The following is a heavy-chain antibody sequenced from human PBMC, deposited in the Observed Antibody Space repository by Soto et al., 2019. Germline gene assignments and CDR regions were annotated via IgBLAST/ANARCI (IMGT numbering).Heavy chain of an antibody. CDR3: ARALTRYSSGEGV. J-gene: IGHJ6*02. V-gene: IGHV1-2*04. Sequence: ASVKVSCKASGYTFTGYYMHWVRQAPGQGLEWMGWINPNSGGTNYAQKFQGWVTMTRDTSISTAYMELSRLRSEDTAVYYCARALTRYSSGEGVWGQGTKVTVSS. CDR2: INPNSGGT. D-gene: IGHD6-19*01. CDR1: GYTFTGYY.